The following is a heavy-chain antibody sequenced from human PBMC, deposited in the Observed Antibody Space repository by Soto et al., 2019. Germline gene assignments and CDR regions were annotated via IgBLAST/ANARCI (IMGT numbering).Heavy chain of an antibody. D-gene: IGHD3-10*01. V-gene: IGHV3-23*01. CDR1: GFTSSSYA. Sequence: GGSLRLSCAASGFTSSSYAMSWVRQAPGKGLEWVSAISGSGGSTYYADSVKGRFTISRDNSKNTLYLQMNSLRAEDTAVYYCAKRRVTMVRGVIPYYYYGMDVWGQGTTVTVSS. CDR3: AKRRVTMVRGVIPYYYYGMDV. CDR2: ISGSGGST. J-gene: IGHJ6*02.